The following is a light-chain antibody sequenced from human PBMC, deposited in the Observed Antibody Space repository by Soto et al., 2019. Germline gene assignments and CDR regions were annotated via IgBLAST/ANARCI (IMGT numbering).Light chain of an antibody. Sequence: DIVMTQSPDSLAVSLGERATMNCKCSRSVLYSSNNKNYLAWYQQKPGQPPKLLIYWASTRESGVPDRFSGSGSGTDFTLTISSLQAEDVAVYYCQQYYSTPWTFGQGTKVDIK. CDR1: RSVLYSSNNKNY. J-gene: IGKJ1*01. CDR2: WAS. CDR3: QQYYSTPWT. V-gene: IGKV4-1*01.